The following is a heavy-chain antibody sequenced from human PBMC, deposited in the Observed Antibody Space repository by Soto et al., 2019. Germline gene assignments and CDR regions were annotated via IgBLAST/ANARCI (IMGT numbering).Heavy chain of an antibody. CDR3: ARLGPYGSESYSFRYNWFHP. D-gene: IGHD3-10*01. Sequence: PGGSLRLSCAASGFTFSSYAMHWVRQAPGKGLEWVAVISYDGSNKYYADSVKGRFTISRDNSKNTLYLQMNSLRAEDTAVYYCARLGPYGSESYSFRYNWFHPWG. CDR2: ISYDGSNK. J-gene: IGHJ5*02. V-gene: IGHV3-30-3*01. CDR1: GFTFSSYA.